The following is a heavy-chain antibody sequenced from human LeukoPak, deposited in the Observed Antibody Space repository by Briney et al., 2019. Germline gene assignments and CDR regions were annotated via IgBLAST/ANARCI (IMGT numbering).Heavy chain of an antibody. Sequence: GASVKVSCKASGYTFTGYYMHWVRQAPGQGLEWMGWISAYNGNTNYAQKLQGRVTMTTDTSTSTAYMELRSLRSDDTAVCYCARVGYCSSTSCYRIDYWGQGTLVTVSS. V-gene: IGHV1-18*04. CDR2: ISAYNGNT. CDR3: ARVGYCSSTSCYRIDY. CDR1: GYTFTGYY. D-gene: IGHD2-2*01. J-gene: IGHJ4*02.